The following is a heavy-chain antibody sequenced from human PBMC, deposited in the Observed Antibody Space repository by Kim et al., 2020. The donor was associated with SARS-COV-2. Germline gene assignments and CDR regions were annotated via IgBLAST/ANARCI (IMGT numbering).Heavy chain of an antibody. Sequence: GGSLRLSCAASGFTFYSYAMSWVRQAPGKGLEWVSAVSGSGTATYYTDSVKGRFSISRDNSKNTLYLQVNNLRAEDTAVYYCARESDALDVWGQGTTVTV. V-gene: IGHV3-23*01. J-gene: IGHJ6*02. CDR3: ARESDALDV. CDR2: VSGSGTAT. CDR1: GFTFYSYA.